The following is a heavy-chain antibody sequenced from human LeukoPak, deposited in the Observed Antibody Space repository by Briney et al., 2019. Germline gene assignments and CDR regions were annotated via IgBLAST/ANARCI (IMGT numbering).Heavy chain of an antibody. CDR1: GGSMSGYY. Sequence: SETLSLTCTVSGGSMSGYYWSWIRQPPGNGLECIGYIYYSGSTYYNPSLESRVTISVDMSKNQFSLKLSSVTAADTAVYYCARDRGSSWQNWFDPWGQGTLVTVSS. J-gene: IGHJ5*02. V-gene: IGHV4-59*12. CDR2: IYYSGST. CDR3: ARDRGSSWQNWFDP. D-gene: IGHD6-13*01.